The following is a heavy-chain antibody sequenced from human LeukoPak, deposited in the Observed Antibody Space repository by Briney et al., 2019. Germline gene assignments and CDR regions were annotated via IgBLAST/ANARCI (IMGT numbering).Heavy chain of an antibody. CDR3: ARVRYCSGGSCYYFDY. V-gene: IGHV4-59*01. CDR2: IFYSGST. Sequence: PSETLSLTCTVSGGSLSNYYWSWIRQPPGKGLEWIGYIFYSGSTNYNPSLKSRVTISQDTSKNQFSLKLSSVTAADTAVYYCARVRYCSGGSCYYFDYWGQGTLVTVSS. J-gene: IGHJ4*02. CDR1: GGSLSNYY. D-gene: IGHD2-15*01.